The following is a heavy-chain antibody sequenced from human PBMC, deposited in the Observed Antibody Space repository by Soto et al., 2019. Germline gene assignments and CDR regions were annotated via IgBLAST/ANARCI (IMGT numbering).Heavy chain of an antibody. CDR3: ARYCISNSCRNFDY. CDR2: IYYSGST. J-gene: IGHJ4*02. D-gene: IGHD2-2*01. CDR1: GGSISSGGYY. V-gene: IGHV4-31*03. Sequence: PSETLSLTCTVSGGSISSGGYYWSWIRQHPGKGLEWIGYIYYSGSTYYNPSLKSRVTISVDTSKNQFSLKLSSVTAADTAVYYCARYCISNSCRNFDYWGQGTLVTVS.